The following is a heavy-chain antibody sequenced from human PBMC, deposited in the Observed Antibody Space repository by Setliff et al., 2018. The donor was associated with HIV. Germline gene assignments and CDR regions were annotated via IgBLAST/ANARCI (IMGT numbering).Heavy chain of an antibody. CDR1: GHTFTNVD. J-gene: IGHJ6*04. D-gene: IGHD3-10*02. V-gene: IGHV1-8*01. CDR2: MNPNTGVS. CDR3: ARGKGVGGVVITGGLDV. Sequence: ASVKVSCKASGHTFTNVDIHWLRRATGQGLEWMGWMNPNTGVSAYALKFQARVAMTRDTSISTAYMERSSLTSDDPAVHYCARGKGVGGVVITGGLDVWGKGTTVTVPQ.